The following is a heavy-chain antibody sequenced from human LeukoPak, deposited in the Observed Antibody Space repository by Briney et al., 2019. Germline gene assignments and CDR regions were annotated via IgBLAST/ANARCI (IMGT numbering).Heavy chain of an antibody. CDR1: GFTVSSNY. J-gene: IGHJ3*02. CDR3: ARAPPYYYDSSGYYYAFDI. CDR2: IYSGGST. Sequence: GGSLRLSCAASGFTVSSNYMSWVRQAPGKGLEWVSVIYSGGSTYYADSVKGRFTISRDNAKNSLYLQMNSLRAEDTAVYYCARAPPYYYDSSGYYYAFDIWGQGTMVTVSS. D-gene: IGHD3-22*01. V-gene: IGHV3-53*01.